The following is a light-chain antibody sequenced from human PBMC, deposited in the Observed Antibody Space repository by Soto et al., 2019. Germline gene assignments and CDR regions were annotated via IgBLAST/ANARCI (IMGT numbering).Light chain of an antibody. Sequence: QPVLTQSPSASASLGASVKLTCTLSSGHSSYAIAWHQQQPEKGPRYLMNLNSDGSHTKGDGIPDRFSGSSSGAERYLTISSLQSEDEADYYCQTWGAGIRVVGGGTKVTVL. CDR1: SGHSSYA. CDR3: QTWGAGIRV. CDR2: LNSDGSH. J-gene: IGLJ3*02. V-gene: IGLV4-69*01.